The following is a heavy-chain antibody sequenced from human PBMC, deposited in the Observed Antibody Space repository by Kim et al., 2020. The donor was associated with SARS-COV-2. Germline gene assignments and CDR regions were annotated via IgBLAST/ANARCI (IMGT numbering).Heavy chain of an antibody. D-gene: IGHD3-10*01. J-gene: IGHJ3*02. Sequence: YADSVKGRFTISRDNAKNSLYLQMNSLRAEDTAVYYCARDSGTSGAFDIWGQRTMVTVSS. V-gene: IGHV3-21*01. CDR3: ARDSGTSGAFDI.